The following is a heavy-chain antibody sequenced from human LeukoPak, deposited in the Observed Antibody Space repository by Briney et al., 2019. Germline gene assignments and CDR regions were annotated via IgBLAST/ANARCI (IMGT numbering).Heavy chain of an antibody. V-gene: IGHV3-30*03. CDR2: ISYDGSNK. D-gene: IGHD5-18*01. J-gene: IGHJ4*02. CDR1: GFRFIDFG. Sequence: GGSRRLSCAASGFRFIDFGMAWVRQAPGKGLEWVAVISYDGSNKYYADSVKGRFTISRDNSKNTLYLQMNSLRAEDTAVYYCARVGGGYSYGYVSPPDYWGQGTLVTVSS. CDR3: ARVGGGYSYGYVSPPDY.